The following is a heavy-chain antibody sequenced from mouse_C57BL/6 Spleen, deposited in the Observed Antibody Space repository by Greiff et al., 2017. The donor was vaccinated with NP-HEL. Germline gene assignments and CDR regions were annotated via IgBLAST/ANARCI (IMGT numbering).Heavy chain of an antibody. CDR2: IDPSDSYT. CDR3: ARSGNPAWFAY. Sequence: QVQLKESGAELVKPGASVKLSCKASGYTFTSYWMQWVKQRPGQGLEWIGEIDPSDSYTNYNQKFKGKATLTVDTSSSTAYMQLSSLTSEDSAVYYCARSGNPAWFAYWGQGTLVTVSA. J-gene: IGHJ3*01. CDR1: GYTFTSYW. V-gene: IGHV1-50*01. D-gene: IGHD2-1*01.